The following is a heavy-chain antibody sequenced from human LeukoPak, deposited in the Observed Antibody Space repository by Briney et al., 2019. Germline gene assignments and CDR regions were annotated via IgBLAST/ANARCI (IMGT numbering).Heavy chain of an antibody. D-gene: IGHD5-18*01. J-gene: IGHJ3*02. Sequence: SSETLSLTCTVSGGSISSYYWSWIRQPPGKGLEWIGYIYYSGSTNYNPSLKSRVTISVDTSKNQFSLKLSSVTAADTAVYYCAVRGYSSFDAFDIWGQGTMVTVSS. CDR1: GGSISSYY. CDR3: AVRGYSSFDAFDI. CDR2: IYYSGST. V-gene: IGHV4-59*01.